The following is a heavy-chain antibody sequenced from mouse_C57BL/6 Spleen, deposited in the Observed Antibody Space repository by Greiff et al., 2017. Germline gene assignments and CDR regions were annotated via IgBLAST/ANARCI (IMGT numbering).Heavy chain of an antibody. CDR2: ISYDGSN. Sequence: EVQLQASGPGLVKPSQSLSLTCSVTGYSITSGYYWNWIRQFPGNKLEWMRYISYDGSNNYNPSLKNRISITRDTSKNQFFLKLNSVTTEDTATYYCARSYYYGRAYFDYWGQGTTLTVSS. D-gene: IGHD1-1*01. CDR3: ARSYYYGRAYFDY. CDR1: GYSITSGYY. V-gene: IGHV3-6*01. J-gene: IGHJ2*01.